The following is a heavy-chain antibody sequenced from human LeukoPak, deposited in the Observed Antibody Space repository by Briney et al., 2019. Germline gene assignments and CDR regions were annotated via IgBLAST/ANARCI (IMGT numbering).Heavy chain of an antibody. D-gene: IGHD2-2*01. Sequence: SETLSLTCSVSDGSISNYYWTWVRQPPGKGLEWIGNIQYSGSTNSNPSLKSRVTVSVDTSKNQVSLKLRSETAADTAVYYCARDSGLGYCSTTSCSYGLDVWGQGTTVFVS. J-gene: IGHJ6*02. V-gene: IGHV4-59*01. CDR2: IQYSGST. CDR3: ARDSGLGYCSTTSCSYGLDV. CDR1: DGSISNYY.